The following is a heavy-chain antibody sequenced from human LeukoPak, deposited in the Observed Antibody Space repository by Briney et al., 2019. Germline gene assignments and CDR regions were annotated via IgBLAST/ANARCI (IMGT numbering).Heavy chain of an antibody. CDR1: GFTFSSYW. CDR2: INSDGSST. J-gene: IGHJ4*02. V-gene: IGHV3-74*01. Sequence: GGSLRLSCAASGFTFSSYWMHWVRQAPGKGLVWVSRINSDGSSTSYADSVKGRLTISRDNAKNTLYLQMNSLRAEDTAVYYCARESHYYDILTGYYLDYWGQGTLVTVSS. D-gene: IGHD3-9*01. CDR3: ARESHYYDILTGYYLDY.